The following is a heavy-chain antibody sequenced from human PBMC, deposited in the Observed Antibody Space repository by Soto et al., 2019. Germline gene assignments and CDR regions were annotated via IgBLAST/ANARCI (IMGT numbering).Heavy chain of an antibody. V-gene: IGHV1-18*01. CDR1: GYTFTSYG. J-gene: IGHJ5*02. CDR3: ARARGSSSSWLDRSNWSDP. CDR2: ISAYNGNT. D-gene: IGHD6-13*01. Sequence: ASVKVSCKASGYTFTSYGISWVRQAPGQGLEWMGWISAYNGNTNYAQKLQGRVTMTTDTSTSTAYMELRSLRSDDTAVYDCARARGSSSSWLDRSNWSDPWGQGTLVTVSS.